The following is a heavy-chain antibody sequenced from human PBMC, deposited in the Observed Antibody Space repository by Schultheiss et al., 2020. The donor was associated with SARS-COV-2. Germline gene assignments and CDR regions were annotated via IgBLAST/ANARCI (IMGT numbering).Heavy chain of an antibody. V-gene: IGHV3-23*01. CDR2: ISGSGDNT. CDR3: ARDLVSQAVVVAAYYYGMDV. CDR1: GFIFSNYV. D-gene: IGHD2-15*01. Sequence: GESLKISCAASGFIFSNYVLSWVRQAPGKGLEWVSGISGSGDNTYYADSVKGRFTISRDNSKNTIYLQMNSLRADDTAVYYCARDLVSQAVVVAAYYYGMDVWGQGTTVTVSS. J-gene: IGHJ6*02.